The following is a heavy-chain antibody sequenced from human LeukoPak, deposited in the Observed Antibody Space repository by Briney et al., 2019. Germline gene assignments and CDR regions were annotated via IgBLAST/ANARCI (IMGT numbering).Heavy chain of an antibody. CDR2: INPNSGGT. D-gene: IGHD2-2*01. J-gene: IGHJ5*02. CDR1: GYTFTSYY. Sequence: EASVKVSCKASGYTFTSYYMHWVRQAPGQGLEWMGWINPNSGGTNYAQKFQGRVTMTRDTSISTAYMELSRLRSDDTAVYYCARVGCSSTSCYRRGWFDPWGQGTLVTVSS. CDR3: ARVGCSSTSCYRRGWFDP. V-gene: IGHV1-2*02.